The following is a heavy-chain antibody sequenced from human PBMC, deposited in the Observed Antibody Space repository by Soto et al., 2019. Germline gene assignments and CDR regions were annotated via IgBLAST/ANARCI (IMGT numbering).Heavy chain of an antibody. CDR1: GGSISSGGYS. Sequence: QLQLQESGSGLVKPSQTLSLTCAVSGGSISSGGYSWSWIRQPPGKGLEWIGYIYHSGSTYYNPSLKSRVTISVDRSKNQFSLKLSSATAADTAVYYCARGRTYYDFWSGYPKGWFDPWGQGTLVTVSS. V-gene: IGHV4-30-2*01. CDR2: IYHSGST. D-gene: IGHD3-3*01. CDR3: ARGRTYYDFWSGYPKGWFDP. J-gene: IGHJ5*02.